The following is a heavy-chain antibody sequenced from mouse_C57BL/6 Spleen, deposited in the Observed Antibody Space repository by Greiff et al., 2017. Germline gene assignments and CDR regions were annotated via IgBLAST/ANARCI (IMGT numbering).Heavy chain of an antibody. J-gene: IGHJ1*03. CDR3: ARCSGWYFDV. Sequence: QVQLQQPGAELVMPGASVKLSCKASGYTFTSYWMHWVKQRPGQGLEWIGEIDPSDSYTNYNQKFKGKSTLTVDKSSSTAYMQLSSLTSEDSAVYYGARCSGWYFDVWGTGTTVTVSS. CDR1: GYTFTSYW. V-gene: IGHV1-69*01. D-gene: IGHD1-1*01. CDR2: IDPSDSYT.